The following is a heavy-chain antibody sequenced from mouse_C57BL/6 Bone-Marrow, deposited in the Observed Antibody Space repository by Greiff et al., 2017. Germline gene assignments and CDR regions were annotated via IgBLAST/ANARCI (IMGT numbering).Heavy chain of an antibody. J-gene: IGHJ3*01. V-gene: IGHV1-75*01. CDR3: ESFYYDYYVGFAY. D-gene: IGHD2-4*01. CDR2: IVPGSGST. Sequence: QVQLQQSGPELVKPGASVKISCKASGYTFTDYYINWVKQRPGQGLEWIGWIVPGSGSTYYNEKFKGKATLTVDKSSSTAYMLLSSLTSEDSAVXFCESFYYDYYVGFAYWGQGTLVTVSA. CDR1: GYTFTDYY.